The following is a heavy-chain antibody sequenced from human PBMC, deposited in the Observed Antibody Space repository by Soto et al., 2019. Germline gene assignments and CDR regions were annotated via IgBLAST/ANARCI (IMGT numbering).Heavy chain of an antibody. Sequence: GGSLRLSCAASGFTFSSYAMSWVRQAPGKGLEWVSAISGSGGSTYYAGSVKGRFTIPRDNSKNTLYLQMNSLRAEDTAVYYCAKDNSSPRHNYGMDVWGQGTTVTVSS. CDR3: AKDNSSPRHNYGMDV. CDR1: GFTFSSYA. V-gene: IGHV3-23*01. CDR2: ISGSGGST. D-gene: IGHD1-26*01. J-gene: IGHJ6*02.